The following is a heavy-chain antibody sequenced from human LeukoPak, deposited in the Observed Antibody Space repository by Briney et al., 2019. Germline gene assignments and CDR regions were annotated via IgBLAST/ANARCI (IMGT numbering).Heavy chain of an antibody. D-gene: IGHD3-16*01. CDR2: IYYSGST. CDR1: GGSISSYY. J-gene: IGHJ4*02. CDR3: ATSYDHGWLIGS. V-gene: IGHV4-59*01. Sequence: SETLSLTCTVSGGSISSYYWSWIRQPPGKGLEWIGYIYYSGSTNYNPSLKSRVTISVDTSKNQFSLKLSSVTAADTAMYYCATSYDHGWLIGSWGQGTLVTVSS.